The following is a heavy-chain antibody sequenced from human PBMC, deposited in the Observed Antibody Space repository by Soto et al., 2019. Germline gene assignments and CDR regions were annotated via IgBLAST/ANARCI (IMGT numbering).Heavy chain of an antibody. CDR3: ARDSLGTETTAWLDP. J-gene: IGHJ5*02. CDR1: GYTFTNYG. Sequence: QVQLVQSGAEVKKPGASVKVSCKASGYTFTNYGISWVRQAPGQGLEWMGWISAYNGDTHYAQKVQGRVTMTTDTSASTAYMELRSLRSDVTAMYYCARDSLGTETTAWLDPWGQGTLVTVSS. CDR2: ISAYNGDT. D-gene: IGHD1-1*01. V-gene: IGHV1-18*04.